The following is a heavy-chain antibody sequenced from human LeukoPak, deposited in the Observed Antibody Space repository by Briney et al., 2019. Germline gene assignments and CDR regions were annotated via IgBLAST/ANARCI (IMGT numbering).Heavy chain of an antibody. CDR2: INLDGRTT. CDR1: GFTFTAYH. J-gene: IGHJ4*02. V-gene: IGHV1-2*02. Sequence: VASVKVSCKASGFTFTAYHLHWVRQAPGQGLEWMGSINLDGRTTHYAEKFQGRVTMTWDTSITTAYRDLTRLSSDDTTLYYCAKEATGSGGFDSWGQGTLVTVSA. CDR3: AKEATGSGGFDS. D-gene: IGHD3-10*01.